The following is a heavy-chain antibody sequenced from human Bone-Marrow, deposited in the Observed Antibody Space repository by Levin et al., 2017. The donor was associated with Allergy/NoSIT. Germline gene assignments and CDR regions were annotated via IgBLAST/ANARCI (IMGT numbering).Heavy chain of an antibody. CDR2: ISSSGSTI. Sequence: GGSLRLSCAASGFTFSSYEMNWVRQAPGKGLEWVSYISSSGSTIYYADSVKGRFTISRDNAKNSLYLQMNSLRAEDTAVYYCARLVAGSTRDYWGQGTLVTVSS. J-gene: IGHJ4*02. CDR3: ARLVAGSTRDY. CDR1: GFTFSSYE. D-gene: IGHD6-19*01. V-gene: IGHV3-48*03.